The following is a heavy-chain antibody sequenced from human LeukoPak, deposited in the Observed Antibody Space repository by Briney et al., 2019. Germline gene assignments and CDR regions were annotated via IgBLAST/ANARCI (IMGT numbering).Heavy chain of an antibody. Sequence: GGSLRLSCVASGFTFSSHSMNWVRQAPGKGPEWLSYIDSSSSTIDYEDSVKGRFTISRDNAKNSLYLQMDSLRAEDTAVYYCARGPASGAWLIDYWGQGTLVTVSS. D-gene: IGHD6-19*01. J-gene: IGHJ4*02. CDR1: GFTFSSHS. CDR3: ARGPASGAWLIDY. CDR2: IDSSSSTI. V-gene: IGHV3-48*01.